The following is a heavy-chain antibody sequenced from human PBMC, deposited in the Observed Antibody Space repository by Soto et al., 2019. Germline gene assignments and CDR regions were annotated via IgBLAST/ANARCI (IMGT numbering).Heavy chain of an antibody. CDR2: IYSGGST. CDR1: GFTVSSNY. CDR3: ARGNSSSWYRFDY. Sequence: GGSLRLSCAASGFTVSSNYMSWVRQAPGKGLEWVSVIYSGGSTYYADSVKGRFTISRHNSKNTLYLQMNSLRAEDTAVYYCARGNSSSWYRFDYWGQGTLVTVSS. V-gene: IGHV3-53*04. D-gene: IGHD6-13*01. J-gene: IGHJ4*02.